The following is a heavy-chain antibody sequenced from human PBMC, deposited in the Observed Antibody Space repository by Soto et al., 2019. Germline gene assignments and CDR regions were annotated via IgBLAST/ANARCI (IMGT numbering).Heavy chain of an antibody. CDR3: VRAWTGNSYGYFY. J-gene: IGHJ4*02. D-gene: IGHD5-18*01. CDR2: INPGSTTR. CDR1: GLTFTTYN. V-gene: IGHV3-48*02. Sequence: GGSLRLSCAVSGLTFTTYNFNWVRQAPGKGLEWISFINPGSTTRHYADSVKGRFTISRDNAKNSLYLQMDSLTDADAAVYYCVRAWTGNSYGYFYWGQGTLVTVSS.